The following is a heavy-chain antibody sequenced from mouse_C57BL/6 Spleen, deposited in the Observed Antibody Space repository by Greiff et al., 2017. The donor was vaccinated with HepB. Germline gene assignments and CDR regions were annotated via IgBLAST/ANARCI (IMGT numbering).Heavy chain of an antibody. Sequence: VQLQQPGAELVMPGASVKLSCKASGYTFTSYWMHWVKQRPGQGLEWIGEIDPRSGNTYYNEKFKGKATLTADKSSSTAYMELRSLTSEDSAVYFCAREGYGNYGAYWGQGTLVTVSA. J-gene: IGHJ3*01. D-gene: IGHD2-10*02. CDR1: GYTFTSYW. V-gene: IGHV1-81*01. CDR3: AREGYGNYGAY. CDR2: IDPRSGNT.